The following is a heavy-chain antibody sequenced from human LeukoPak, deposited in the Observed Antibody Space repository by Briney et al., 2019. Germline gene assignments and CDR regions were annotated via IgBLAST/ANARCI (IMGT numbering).Heavy chain of an antibody. Sequence: ASVKVSCKASGYTFTSYYMHWARQAPGQGLEWMGIINPSGGSTSYAQKFQGRVTMTRDMSTSTVYMELGSLRSEDTAVYYCARGDTGGRNWFDPWGQGTLVTVSS. CDR2: INPSGGST. CDR1: GYTFTSYY. V-gene: IGHV1-46*01. CDR3: ARGDTGGRNWFDP. J-gene: IGHJ5*02. D-gene: IGHD1-1*01.